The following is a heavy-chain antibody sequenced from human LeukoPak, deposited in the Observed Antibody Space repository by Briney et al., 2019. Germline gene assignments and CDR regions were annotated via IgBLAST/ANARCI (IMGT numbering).Heavy chain of an antibody. CDR2: ISGSSSTI. Sequence: GGSLRLSCAASGFTFSSYIMNWVRQAPGKGLEWVSYISGSSSTIYYADSVKGRFTISRDNAKNSLYLQMNSLRAEDTAVYYCARDPYGRYDYWGQGTLVTVSS. V-gene: IGHV3-48*01. CDR1: GFTFSSYI. CDR3: ARDPYGRYDY. J-gene: IGHJ4*02. D-gene: IGHD3-10*01.